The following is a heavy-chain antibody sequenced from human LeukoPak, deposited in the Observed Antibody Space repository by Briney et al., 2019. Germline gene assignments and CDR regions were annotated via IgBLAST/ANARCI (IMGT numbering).Heavy chain of an antibody. V-gene: IGHV1-46*01. J-gene: IGHJ4*02. CDR3: AREISGTYNFDY. Sequence: GASVKVSCKASGGTFSSYAISWVRQAPGQGPEWVGIIAPSNGYTKCAQKFQGRVTMTRDTSTSTVYMELTSLTSEDTAIYYCAREISGTYNFDYWGLGTLVTVSS. CDR1: GGTFSSYA. CDR2: IAPSNGYT. D-gene: IGHD1-26*01.